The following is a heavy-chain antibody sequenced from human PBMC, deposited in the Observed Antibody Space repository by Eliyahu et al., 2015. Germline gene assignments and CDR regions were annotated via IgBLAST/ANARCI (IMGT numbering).Heavy chain of an antibody. J-gene: IGHJ6*02. CDR3: STSGRAAYYYGLDF. Sequence: EVQLVESGGGLIQPGGSLXLSCAVSEFTVSNNFMSWVPPAPREGGGWGSIMYAGGSASYADSVKGRFTISKDNSKNTLYLQMNSLRAEDTAVYYCSTSGRAAYYYGLDFWGQGTTVTVSS. V-gene: IGHV3-53*01. CDR2: MYAGGSA. D-gene: IGHD3-10*01. CDR1: EFTVSNNF.